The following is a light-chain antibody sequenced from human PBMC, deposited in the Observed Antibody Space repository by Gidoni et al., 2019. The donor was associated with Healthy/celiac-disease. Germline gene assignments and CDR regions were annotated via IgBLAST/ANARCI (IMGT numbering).Light chain of an antibody. Sequence: DIQMTQSPSSLSASVGDRVTITCQASQDISNYLNWYQQKPGKAPKLLIYDASNLETGVPSRFSGSVSGTDFTFTISSLQPEDIATYYCQQYDNPMCSFGQGTKLEIK. V-gene: IGKV1-33*01. CDR3: QQYDNPMCS. CDR1: QDISNY. CDR2: DAS. J-gene: IGKJ2*04.